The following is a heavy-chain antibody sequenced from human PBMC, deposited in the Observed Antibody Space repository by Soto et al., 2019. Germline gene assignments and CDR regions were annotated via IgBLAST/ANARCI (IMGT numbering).Heavy chain of an antibody. J-gene: IGHJ4*02. Sequence: QVQLQESGPGLVKPSQTLSLTCTVSGGSISSGGYYWSWIRQHPGKGLEWIGYIYYSGSTYYNPSLKSRVIISVDTSKNQFSLKLSSVTAADTAVYYCARGRKLLGGYGDYFDYWGQGTLVTVSS. V-gene: IGHV4-31*03. CDR2: IYYSGST. D-gene: IGHD5-18*01. CDR3: ARGRKLLGGYGDYFDY. CDR1: GGSISSGGYY.